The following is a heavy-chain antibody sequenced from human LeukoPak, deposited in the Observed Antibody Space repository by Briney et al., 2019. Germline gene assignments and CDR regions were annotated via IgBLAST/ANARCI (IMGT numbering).Heavy chain of an antibody. V-gene: IGHV1-8*01. J-gene: IGHJ4*02. CDR2: MNPNSGNT. CDR1: GYTFTSYY. CDR3: VRGFSRMAKYQPTDN. Sequence: ASVKVSCKASGYTFTSYYIKWVRQATGQRLEWMGWMNPNSGNTGYAQKLQGRVTMTRNTSISTAYMELSSLRSEDTAVYYCVRGFSRMAKYQPTDNWGQGTLVTVSS. D-gene: IGHD2-2*01.